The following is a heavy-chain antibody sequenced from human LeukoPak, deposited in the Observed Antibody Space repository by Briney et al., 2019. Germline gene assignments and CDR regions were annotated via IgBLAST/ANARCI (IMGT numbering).Heavy chain of an antibody. J-gene: IGHJ4*02. CDR2: INSDGSWT. Sequence: QPGESLRLSCAASGNYWMHWVRQAPGKGLVWVSHINSDGSWTSYADSVKGRFTISKDNAKNTVYLQMNNLRAEDTAVYYCVSFYETYWGRGTLVTVSS. CDR3: VSFYETY. D-gene: IGHD2-2*01. V-gene: IGHV3-74*01. CDR1: GNYW.